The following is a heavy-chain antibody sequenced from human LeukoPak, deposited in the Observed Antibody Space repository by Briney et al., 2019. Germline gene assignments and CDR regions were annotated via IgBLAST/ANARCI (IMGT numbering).Heavy chain of an antibody. V-gene: IGHV4-59*12. CDR3: AREHAELRYFDWLLGYFDY. D-gene: IGHD3-9*01. CDR1: GGSISSYY. Sequence: SETLSLTCTVSGGSISSYYWSWIRQPPGKGLEWIGYIYYSGSTNYNPSLKSRVTISVDTSKNQFSLKLSSVTAADTAVYYCAREHAELRYFDWLLGYFDYWGQGTLVTVSS. J-gene: IGHJ4*02. CDR2: IYYSGST.